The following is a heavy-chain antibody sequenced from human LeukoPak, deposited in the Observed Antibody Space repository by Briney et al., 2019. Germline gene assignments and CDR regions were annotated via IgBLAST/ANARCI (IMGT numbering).Heavy chain of an antibody. CDR1: GGSISSSSYY. Sequence: PSETLSLTCTVYGGSISSSSYYWGWIRQPPGKGLEWNGSIYYSGSTYYNPSLNSRVTISVDTSKNQFSLKLSSVTAADTAVYYCARHGPEGGITIFGVVIYFDYWGQGTLVTVSS. J-gene: IGHJ4*02. CDR2: IYYSGST. V-gene: IGHV4-39*01. D-gene: IGHD3-3*01. CDR3: ARHGPEGGITIFGVVIYFDY.